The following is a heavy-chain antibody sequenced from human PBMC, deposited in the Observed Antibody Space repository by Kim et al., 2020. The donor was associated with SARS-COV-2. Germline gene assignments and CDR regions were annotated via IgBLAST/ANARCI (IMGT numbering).Heavy chain of an antibody. Sequence: GGSLRLSWIASGFIFGDYAVSWFRQAPGKGLEWVGFIRNKASGGTPDYAASVKGRFTISRDDSNSIAYLQMNSLKTGDTAVYYCTAHYRDLDYWGQGSLV. J-gene: IGHJ4*02. D-gene: IGHD4-17*01. CDR2: IRNKASGGTP. CDR1: GFIFGDYA. CDR3: TAHYRDLDY. V-gene: IGHV3-49*03.